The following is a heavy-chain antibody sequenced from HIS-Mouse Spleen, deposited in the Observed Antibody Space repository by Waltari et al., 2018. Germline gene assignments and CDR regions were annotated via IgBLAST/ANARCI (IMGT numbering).Heavy chain of an antibody. V-gene: IGHV1-69*01. J-gene: IGHJ3*02. CDR3: ARDPFLGIGDDAFDI. CDR2: IIPSVGTA. Sequence: QVQLVQSGAEVKKPGSSVKVSCKASGGTFSSYAISWVRQAPGQGLEWMGGIIPSVGTANYAQKFQGRVTITADESTSTAYMELSSLRSEDTAVYYCARDPFLGIGDDAFDIWGQGTMVTVSS. CDR1: GGTFSSYA. D-gene: IGHD3-10*01.